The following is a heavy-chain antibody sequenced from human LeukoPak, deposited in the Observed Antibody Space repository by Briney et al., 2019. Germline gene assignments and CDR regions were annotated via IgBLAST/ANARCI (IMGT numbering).Heavy chain of an antibody. CDR3: ARVFPYYYGSGSLFDY. Sequence: ASVKVSCKASGYTFTGYYMHWVRQAPGQGLEWMGWINPNSGGTNYAQKFQGRVTMTRDTSISTAYMELSRLRSDDTAVYYCARVFPYYYGSGSLFDYWGQGTLVTVSS. CDR1: GYTFTGYY. CDR2: INPNSGGT. V-gene: IGHV1-2*02. J-gene: IGHJ4*02. D-gene: IGHD3-10*01.